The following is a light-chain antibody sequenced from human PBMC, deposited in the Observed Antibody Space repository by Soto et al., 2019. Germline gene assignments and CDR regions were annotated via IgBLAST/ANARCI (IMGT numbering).Light chain of an antibody. CDR1: GSNIGAGYD. J-gene: IGLJ3*02. Sequence: QSVLTQPPSVSGAPGQRVTISGAGSGSNIGAGYDVLWYQQLPGTVPKLLIYANINRPSGVSGRFSGSKSGTSASLAITGLQAEDEGDYYCQSYDISLSVWVFGGGTQLTVL. CDR2: ANI. V-gene: IGLV1-40*01. CDR3: QSYDISLSVWV.